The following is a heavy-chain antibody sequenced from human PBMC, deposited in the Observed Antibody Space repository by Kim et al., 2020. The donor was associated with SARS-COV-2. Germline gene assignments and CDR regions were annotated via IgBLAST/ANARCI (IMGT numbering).Heavy chain of an antibody. J-gene: IGHJ4*02. Sequence: GGSLRLSCAASGFTFTDYCMSWVRQAPGKGLEWVANIKQDGSEKNYVDSVRGRFTISRDNAKNSLYLQMNSLRAEDTAVYFCATDAALWSGELPLGYWGQGTLVTVS. D-gene: IGHD3-10*01. V-gene: IGHV3-7*01. CDR3: ATDAALWSGELPLGY. CDR2: IKQDGSEK. CDR1: GFTFTDYC.